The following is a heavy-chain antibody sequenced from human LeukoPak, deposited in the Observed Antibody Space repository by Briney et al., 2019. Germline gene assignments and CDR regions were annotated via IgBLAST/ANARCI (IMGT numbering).Heavy chain of an antibody. J-gene: IGHJ3*02. V-gene: IGHV4-30-2*01. CDR2: IYHSGST. CDR1: GGSISSGGYS. D-gene: IGHD3-10*01. CDR3: ARALLWHNAFDI. Sequence: PSETLSLTCAVSGGSISSGGYSWSWIRQPPGKGLRWVGYIYHSGSTYYNPSLKSRVTISVDRSKNQFSLKLSSVTAADTAVYYCARALLWHNAFDIWGQGTMVTVSS.